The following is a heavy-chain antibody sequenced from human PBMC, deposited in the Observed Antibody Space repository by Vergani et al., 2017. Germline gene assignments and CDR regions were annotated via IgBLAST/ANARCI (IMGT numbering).Heavy chain of an antibody. J-gene: IGHJ2*01. V-gene: IGHV4-61*02. CDR1: GGSISSGSYY. CDR3: ASTPYGDYVYGYFDL. CDR2: IYTSGST. Sequence: QVQLQESGPGLVKPSQTLSLTCTVSGGSISSGSYYWSWIRQPAGKGLEWIGRIYTSGSTNYNPSLKSRVTISVDTSKNQFSLKLSSVTAADTAVYYCASTPYGDYVYGYFDLWGRGTLVTVSS. D-gene: IGHD4-17*01.